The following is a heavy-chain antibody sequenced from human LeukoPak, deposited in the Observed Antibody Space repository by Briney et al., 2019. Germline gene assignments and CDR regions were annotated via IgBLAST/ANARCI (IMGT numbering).Heavy chain of an antibody. CDR2: FDPEDGET. D-gene: IGHD3-9*01. CDR1: GYTLTELS. Sequence: GASVKVSCKVSGYTLTELSMHWVRQAPGKGLEWMGGFDPEDGETIYAQKFQGRVTMTEDTSTDTAYMELSSPRSEDTAVYYCATGSYYDILTGYSFDYWGQGTLVTVSS. CDR3: ATGSYYDILTGYSFDY. J-gene: IGHJ4*02. V-gene: IGHV1-24*01.